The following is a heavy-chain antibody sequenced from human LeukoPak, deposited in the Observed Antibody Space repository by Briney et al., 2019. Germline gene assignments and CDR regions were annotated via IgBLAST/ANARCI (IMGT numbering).Heavy chain of an antibody. J-gene: IGHJ4*02. CDR1: GGPISSGGYY. V-gene: IGHV4-31*03. Sequence: SQTLSLTCTVSGGPISSGGYYWSWIRQHPWKGLEWIGYIYYSGSTYYNPSLKSRVTISVDTSKNQFSLKLSSVTAADTAVYYCARQLWSAAGHFDYWGQGTLVTVSS. CDR3: ARQLWSAAGHFDY. D-gene: IGHD5-18*01. CDR2: IYYSGST.